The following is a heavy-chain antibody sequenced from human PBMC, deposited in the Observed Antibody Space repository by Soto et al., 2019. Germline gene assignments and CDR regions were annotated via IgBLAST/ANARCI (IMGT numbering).Heavy chain of an antibody. Sequence: PSQTLSLTCAISGDSVSSNSAAWNWIRQSPSRGLEWLGRTYYRSKWYNDYAVSVKSRITINPDTSKNQFSLQLNSVTPEDTAVYYCENSRYSSSSVIYFDYWRQGTLVTVGS. V-gene: IGHV6-1*01. J-gene: IGHJ4*02. D-gene: IGHD6-6*01. CDR1: GDSVSSNSAA. CDR3: ENSRYSSSSVIYFDY. CDR2: TYYRSKWYN.